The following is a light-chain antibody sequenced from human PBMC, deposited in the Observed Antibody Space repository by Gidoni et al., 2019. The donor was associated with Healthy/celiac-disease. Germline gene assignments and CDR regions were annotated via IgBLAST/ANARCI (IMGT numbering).Light chain of an antibody. CDR2: DVS. CDR3: CSYAGSYVYV. J-gene: IGLJ1*01. Sequence: QSALTQPRSVSGSPGKSVTISCTGTSSDFGGYNYVSWYQQHPGKAPKLMIYDVSKRPSGVPDRFSGSKSGNPASLTISGLQAEDEADYYCCSYAGSYVYVFGTGTKVTVL. CDR1: SSDFGGYNY. V-gene: IGLV2-11*01.